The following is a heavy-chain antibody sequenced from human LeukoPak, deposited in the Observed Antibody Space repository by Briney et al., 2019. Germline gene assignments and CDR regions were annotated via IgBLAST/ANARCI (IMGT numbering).Heavy chain of an antibody. D-gene: IGHD5-18*01. CDR1: GGSISSYS. CDR2: FYYTGST. V-gene: IGHV4-59*08. J-gene: IGHJ3*02. CDR3: ARTTTGYSYGHGAFDI. Sequence: SETLSLTCTVSGGSISSYSWSWIRQPPGKGLEWIGYFYYTGSTNYNPSLKSRVSVSVDTSRNQFSLKLSSVTAADTAVYYCARTTTGYSYGHGAFDIWGQGTMVTVSS.